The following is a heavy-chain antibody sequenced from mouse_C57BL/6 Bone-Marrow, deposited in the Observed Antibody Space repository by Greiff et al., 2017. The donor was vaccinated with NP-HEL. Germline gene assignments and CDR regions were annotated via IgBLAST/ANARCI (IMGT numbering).Heavy chain of an antibody. J-gene: IGHJ1*03. CDR2: IDPSDSYT. CDR3: AILLYYYGSSYWYFDV. CDR1: GYTFTSYW. D-gene: IGHD1-1*01. V-gene: IGHV1-69*01. Sequence: QVQLKESGAELVMPGASVKLSCKASGYTFTSYWMHWVKQRPGQGLEWIGEIDPSDSYTNYNQKFKGKSTLTVDKSSSTAYMQLSSLTSEDSAVYYCAILLYYYGSSYWYFDVWGTGTTVTVSS.